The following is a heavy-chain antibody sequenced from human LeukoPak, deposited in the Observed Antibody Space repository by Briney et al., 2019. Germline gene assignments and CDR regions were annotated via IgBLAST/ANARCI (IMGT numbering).Heavy chain of an antibody. D-gene: IGHD2-2*01. J-gene: IGHJ4*02. Sequence: GGSLRLSCAASGFTFSSYEMNWVRQAPGKGLEWVAFIRYDGSNKYYADSVKGRFTISRDNSKNTLYLQMNSLRAEDTAVYYCAKDINWFAGIVVVPAVDYWGQGTLVTVSS. CDR1: GFTFSSYE. CDR3: AKDINWFAGIVVVPAVDY. CDR2: IRYDGSNK. V-gene: IGHV3-30*02.